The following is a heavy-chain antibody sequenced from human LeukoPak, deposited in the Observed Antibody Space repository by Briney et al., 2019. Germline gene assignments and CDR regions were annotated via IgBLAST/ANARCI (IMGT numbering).Heavy chain of an antibody. Sequence: ASVKVSCMASGYTFTRYAMHCVRQAPGQRLEWMGWISAGDGNTKYSRNVQDRFTINRERSGSTAHMELSMLRSEDAAVYYGARVLSGSYILHDWGQGTLVTVSS. CDR1: GYTFTRYA. CDR3: ARVLSGSYILHD. V-gene: IGHV1-3*01. D-gene: IGHD1-26*01. J-gene: IGHJ4*02. CDR2: ISAGDGNT.